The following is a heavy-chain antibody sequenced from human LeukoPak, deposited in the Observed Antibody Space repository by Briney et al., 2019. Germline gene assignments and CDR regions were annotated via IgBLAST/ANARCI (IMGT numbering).Heavy chain of an antibody. CDR3: ATTIIAATMDV. CDR2: LKSDGRST. D-gene: IGHD6-13*01. J-gene: IGHJ6*02. V-gene: IGHV3-74*01. CDR1: GFTFSSHW. Sequence: PGGSLGLSCAASGFTFSSHWMHWVRQAPGKGLVWVSRLKSDGRSTSYADSVKGRFTISRDNAKNTLYLQMNSLRAEDTAVYYCATTIIAATMDVWGQGTTVTVSS.